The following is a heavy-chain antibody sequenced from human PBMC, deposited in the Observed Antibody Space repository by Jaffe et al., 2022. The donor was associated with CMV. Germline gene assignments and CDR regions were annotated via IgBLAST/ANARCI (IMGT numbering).Heavy chain of an antibody. V-gene: IGHV1-46*01. CDR1: GYTFTRYY. Sequence: QVQLVQSGAEVKKPGASVKVSCQASGYTFTRYYIHWVRQAPGQGLEWMGVINPSGGSAKYAPKFQGIVTMTRDTSTSTVYMEMSGLRSGDTAVYYCARDSIAVLPFGFPLRGSLWFDPRGQGTQVTVSS. J-gene: IGHJ5*02. CDR2: INPSGGSA. CDR3: ARDSIAVLPFGFPLRGSLWFDP. D-gene: IGHD3-3*01.